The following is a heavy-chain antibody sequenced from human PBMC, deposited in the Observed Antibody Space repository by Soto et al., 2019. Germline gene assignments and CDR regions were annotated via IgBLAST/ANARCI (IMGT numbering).Heavy chain of an antibody. CDR1: GGTFSSYA. Sequence: SVKVSWKASGGTFSSYAISWVRQAPGQGLEWMGGIIPIFGTANYAQKFQGRVTITADESTSTAYMELSSLRSEDTAVYYCARDRPISFTFDYWGQGTLVTVSS. J-gene: IGHJ4*02. D-gene: IGHD3-3*02. CDR3: ARDRPISFTFDY. CDR2: IIPIFGTA. V-gene: IGHV1-69*13.